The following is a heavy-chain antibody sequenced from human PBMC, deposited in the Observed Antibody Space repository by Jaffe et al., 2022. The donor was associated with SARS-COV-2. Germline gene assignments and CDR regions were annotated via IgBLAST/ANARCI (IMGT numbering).Heavy chain of an antibody. Sequence: QLQLQESGPGLVKPSETLSLTCTVSGGSISSSSYYWGWIRQPPGKGLEWIGSIYYSGSTYYNPSLKSRVTISVDTSKNQFSLKLSSVTAADTAVYYCARFEEGGGFRRLVSYYYMDVWGKGTTVTVSS. J-gene: IGHJ6*03. CDR1: GGSISSSSYY. CDR2: IYYSGST. D-gene: IGHD1-26*01. CDR3: ARFEEGGGFRRLVSYYYMDV. V-gene: IGHV4-39*01.